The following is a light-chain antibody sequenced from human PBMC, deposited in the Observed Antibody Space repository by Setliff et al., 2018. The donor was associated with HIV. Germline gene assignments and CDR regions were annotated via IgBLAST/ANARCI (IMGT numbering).Light chain of an antibody. CDR1: SSDVGNYNR. V-gene: IGLV2-18*02. Sequence: QSVLTQPPSVSGSPGQSVTISCTGTSSDVGNYNRVSWYRQPPGAAPKLIIYEVSNRPSGVPDRFSGSKSGNTASLTISGLQAEDEALYFCSSYTSIITFVFGTGTKV. CDR3: SSYTSIITFV. CDR2: EVS. J-gene: IGLJ1*01.